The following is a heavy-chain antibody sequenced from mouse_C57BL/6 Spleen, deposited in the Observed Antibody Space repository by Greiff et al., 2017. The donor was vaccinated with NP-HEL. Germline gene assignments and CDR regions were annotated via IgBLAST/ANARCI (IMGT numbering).Heavy chain of an antibody. CDR1: GYAFSSSW. J-gene: IGHJ1*03. CDR3: ARNSNYSTWYFDV. Sequence: VKLMESGPELVKPGASVKISCKASGYAFSSSWMNWVKQRPGKGLEWIGRIYPGDGDTNYNGKFKGKATLTADKSSSTAYMQLSSLTSEDSAVYFCARNSNYSTWYFDVWGTGTTVTVSS. D-gene: IGHD2-5*01. CDR2: IYPGDGDT. V-gene: IGHV1-82*01.